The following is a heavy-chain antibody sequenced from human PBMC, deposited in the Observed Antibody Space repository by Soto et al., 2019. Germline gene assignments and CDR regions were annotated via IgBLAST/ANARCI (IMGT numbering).Heavy chain of an antibody. Sequence: QVQLVQSGSEVRTPGSSVKVSCKTSGGTLSSLAISWVRQAPGQGLEWVGTFIPVVAMAKYGQNFQGRVTMTADASTNTRFRELSGLRFEDTAIYYCAKGHDNCFYYGMDVWGQGTTVTVSS. D-gene: IGHD1-1*01. CDR2: FIPVVAMA. J-gene: IGHJ6*02. CDR3: AKGHDNCFYYGMDV. CDR1: GGTLSSLA. V-gene: IGHV1-69*04.